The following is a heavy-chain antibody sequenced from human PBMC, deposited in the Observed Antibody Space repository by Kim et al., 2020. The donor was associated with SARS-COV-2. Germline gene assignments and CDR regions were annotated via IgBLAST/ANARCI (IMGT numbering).Heavy chain of an antibody. D-gene: IGHD2-8*01. Sequence: NHNPSLNGRVTISVDTSKNQFSLKLSSVTAADTAVYYCARARGVGNWFDPWGQGTLVTVSS. CDR3: ARARGVGNWFDP. V-gene: IGHV4-59*01. J-gene: IGHJ5*02.